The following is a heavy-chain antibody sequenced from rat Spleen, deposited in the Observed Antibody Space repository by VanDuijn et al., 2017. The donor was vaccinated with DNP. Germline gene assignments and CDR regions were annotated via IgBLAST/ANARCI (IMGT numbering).Heavy chain of an antibody. CDR3: TRLGERLFDY. D-gene: IGHD5-1*01. CDR1: GFTFSDYY. V-gene: IGHV5-20*01. J-gene: IGHJ3*01. CDR2: ISYDGGST. Sequence: EVQLVESGGGLVQPGRSLKLSCAASGFTFSDYYMAWVRQAPTKGLEWVAYISYDGGSTYYGDSVKGRFTISRDNSETTLNLQMDSLRSEDTATYFCTRLGERLFDYWGRGTLVTVSS.